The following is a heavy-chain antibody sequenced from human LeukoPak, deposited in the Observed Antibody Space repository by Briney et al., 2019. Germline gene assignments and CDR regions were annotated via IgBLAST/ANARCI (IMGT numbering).Heavy chain of an antibody. V-gene: IGHV3-11*06. CDR1: GFTFSDYY. J-gene: IGHJ4*02. CDR2: ISSGSSYT. Sequence: GGSLRLSCAASGFTFSDYYMSWIRQAPGKGLEWVSYISSGSSYTNYADSVKGRFTISRDNAKNSLYLQMNSLRAEDTAVYYCARDLREFDSSGYYLDYWAREPWSPSPQ. CDR3: ARDLREFDSSGYYLDY. D-gene: IGHD3-22*01.